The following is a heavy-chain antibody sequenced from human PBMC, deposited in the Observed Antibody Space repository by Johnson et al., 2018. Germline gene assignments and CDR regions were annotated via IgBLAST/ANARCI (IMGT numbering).Heavy chain of an antibody. J-gene: IGHJ4*02. Sequence: VQLVQSGGGLVQXGGSLRLSCAASGFTFSSYDMHWVRQAPGKGLEWVSTLGTAGDTYYAGSVKDRFAISRENAKNSFYLQMNSLRAGDTAVYYCAREGFYSSLDYWGQGTLVTVSS. CDR1: GFTFSSYD. CDR3: AREGFYSSLDY. D-gene: IGHD3-22*01. V-gene: IGHV3-13*01. CDR2: LGTAGDT.